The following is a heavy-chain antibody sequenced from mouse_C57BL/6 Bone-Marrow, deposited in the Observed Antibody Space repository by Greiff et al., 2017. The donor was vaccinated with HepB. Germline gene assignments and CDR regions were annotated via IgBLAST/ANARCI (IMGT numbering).Heavy chain of an antibody. Sequence: VQLKQSGAELVRPGTSVKVSCKASGYAFTNYLIEWVKQRPGQGLEWIGVINPGSGGTNYNEKFKGKATLTADKSSSTAYMQLSSLTSEDSAVYFCARSHYPSWFAYWGQGTLVTVSA. V-gene: IGHV1-54*01. CDR1: GYAFTNYL. CDR2: INPGSGGT. CDR3: ARSHYPSWFAY. D-gene: IGHD5-5*01. J-gene: IGHJ3*01.